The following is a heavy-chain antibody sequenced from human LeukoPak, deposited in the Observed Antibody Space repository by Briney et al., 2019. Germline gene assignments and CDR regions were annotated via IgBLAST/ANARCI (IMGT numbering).Heavy chain of an antibody. J-gene: IGHJ4*02. CDR3: ARGDIAAGGAPFDY. CDR2: INHSGRT. Sequence: PSETLSLTCAVYGESFSGYYWSWIRQPPGRGLEWIGEINHSGRTSYSASLKSRVTISVDTSKNQFSLKPNSVTAADTAVYYCARGDIAAGGAPFDYWGQGTLVTVSS. D-gene: IGHD6-13*01. CDR1: GESFSGYY. V-gene: IGHV4-34*01.